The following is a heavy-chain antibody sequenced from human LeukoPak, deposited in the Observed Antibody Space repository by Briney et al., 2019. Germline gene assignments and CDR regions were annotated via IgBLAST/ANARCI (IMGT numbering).Heavy chain of an antibody. CDR2: IYPGDSDT. CDR1: GYIFTSYW. Sequence: GESLKSSCKGSGYIFTSYWIGWVRQMPGKGLEWMGIIYPGDSDTRYSPSFQGQVTISADKSISTAYLQWSSLKASDTAMYYCARFSMTTVTPYYMDVWGKGTTVTVSS. V-gene: IGHV5-51*01. D-gene: IGHD4-17*01. CDR3: ARFSMTTVTPYYMDV. J-gene: IGHJ6*03.